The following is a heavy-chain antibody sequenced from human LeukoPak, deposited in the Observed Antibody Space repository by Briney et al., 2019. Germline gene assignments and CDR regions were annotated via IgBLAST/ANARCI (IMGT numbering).Heavy chain of an antibody. CDR2: IIPIFGTA. J-gene: IGHJ4*02. CDR1: GGTFSSYA. V-gene: IGHV1-69*13. Sequence: APVKVSCKASGGTFSSYAISWVRQAPGQGLEWMGGIIPIFGTANYAQKFQGRVTITADESTSTAYMELSSLRSEDTAVYYCARRLYDFWSGYYLPHFDYWGQGTLVTVSS. D-gene: IGHD3-3*01. CDR3: ARRLYDFWSGYYLPHFDY.